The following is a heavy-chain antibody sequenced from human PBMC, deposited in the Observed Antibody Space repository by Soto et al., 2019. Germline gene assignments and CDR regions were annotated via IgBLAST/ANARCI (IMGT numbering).Heavy chain of an antibody. J-gene: IGHJ5*02. Sequence: EVQLVESGGGLVQPGGSLRLSCAASGFTFSSYSMNWVRQAPGKGLEWVSYISSGSSTIYYADSVKGRFTISRDNAKNSLYLQMNSLRAEDTAVYYCVRVVVPAATRWFDPWGQGTLVTVSS. CDR1: GFTFSSYS. V-gene: IGHV3-48*01. CDR2: ISSGSSTI. D-gene: IGHD2-2*01. CDR3: VRVVVPAATRWFDP.